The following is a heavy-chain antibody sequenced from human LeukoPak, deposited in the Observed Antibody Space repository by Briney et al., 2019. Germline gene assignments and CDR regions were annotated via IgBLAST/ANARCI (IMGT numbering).Heavy chain of an antibody. V-gene: IGHV4-34*01. CDR1: GGSFSGYY. D-gene: IGHD3-10*01. Sequence: SETLSLTCAVYGGSFSGYYWSWIRQPPGKGLEWIGEINHSGSTNYNPSLKSRVTISVDTSKNQFSLKLSSVTAADTAVYYCARAVSARYYGTGSYYGLYYYYGMDVWGQGTTVTVS. CDR3: ARAVSARYYGTGSYYGLYYYYGMDV. J-gene: IGHJ6*02. CDR2: INHSGST.